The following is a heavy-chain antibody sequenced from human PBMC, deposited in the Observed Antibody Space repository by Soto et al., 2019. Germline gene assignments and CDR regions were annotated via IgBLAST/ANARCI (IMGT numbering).Heavy chain of an antibody. J-gene: IGHJ4*02. Sequence: TGGSLSLSCAASGFIISSYGMHWVRQAPGKGLEWVAVITYDGSNKYYADSVKGRFSISRDNSRNRLYLQMYSLRPEDTAVYYCAKDPKATGTHYWGRGTLVTVSS. CDR1: GFIISSYG. D-gene: IGHD1-1*01. CDR3: AKDPKATGTHY. CDR2: ITYDGSNK. V-gene: IGHV3-30*18.